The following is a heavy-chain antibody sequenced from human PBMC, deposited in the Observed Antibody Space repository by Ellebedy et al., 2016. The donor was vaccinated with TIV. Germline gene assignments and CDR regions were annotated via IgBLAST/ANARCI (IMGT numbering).Heavy chain of an antibody. J-gene: IGHJ6*02. CDR3: ARRDCSSTSCYGDGADYYYGMDV. V-gene: IGHV5-51*01. D-gene: IGHD2-2*01. CDR1: GYSFTSYW. CDR2: ISPGGSDT. Sequence: GESLKISCKGSGYSFTSYWIGWVRQMPGKGLEWMGIISPGGSDTRYSPSFQGQVTISADKSISTAYLQWSSLKASDTAMYYCARRDCSSTSCYGDGADYYYGMDVWGQGTTVTVSS.